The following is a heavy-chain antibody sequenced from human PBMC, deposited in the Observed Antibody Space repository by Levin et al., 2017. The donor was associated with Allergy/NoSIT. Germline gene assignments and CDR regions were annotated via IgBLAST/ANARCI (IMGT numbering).Heavy chain of an antibody. CDR2: ISSSGSTI. CDR3: ASAVTPYSGSSWYGYFDY. J-gene: IGHJ4*02. CDR1: GFTFSDYY. D-gene: IGHD6-13*01. Sequence: GGSLRLSCAASGFTFSDYYMSWIRQAPGKGLEWVSYISSSGSTIYYADSVKGRFTISRDNAKNSLYLQMNSLRAEDTAVYYCASAVTPYSGSSWYGYFDYWGQGTLVTVSS. V-gene: IGHV3-11*01.